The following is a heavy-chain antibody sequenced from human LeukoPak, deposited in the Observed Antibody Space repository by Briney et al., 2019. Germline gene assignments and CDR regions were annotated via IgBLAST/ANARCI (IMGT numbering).Heavy chain of an antibody. V-gene: IGHV1-2*02. CDR2: INPNSGGT. CDR1: GYTFIGYY. J-gene: IGHJ4*02. D-gene: IGHD5-24*01. Sequence: ASVTVSCKASGYTFIGYYMHWVRQAPGQGLEWMGWINPNSGGTNYAQKFQGRVTMTRDTSISTAYMELSRLRSDDTAVYYCARDPGVATIQLADYWGQGTLVTVSS. CDR3: ARDPGVATIQLADY.